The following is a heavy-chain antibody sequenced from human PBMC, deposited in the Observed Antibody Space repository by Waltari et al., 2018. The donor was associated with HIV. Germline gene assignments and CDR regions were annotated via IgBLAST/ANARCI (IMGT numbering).Heavy chain of an antibody. Sequence: QITLKESGPTLVKPTQTLTLTCTFSGFSLSTSGVGVGWIRQPPGKALEWLALIYWDDDKRYSPSLKSRLTITKDTSKNQVVLTMTNMDPVDTATYYCAHSVRYCSGGSCLQWYFDLWGRGTLVTVSS. D-gene: IGHD2-15*01. CDR2: IYWDDDK. CDR1: GFSLSTSGVG. CDR3: AHSVRYCSGGSCLQWYFDL. V-gene: IGHV2-5*02. J-gene: IGHJ2*01.